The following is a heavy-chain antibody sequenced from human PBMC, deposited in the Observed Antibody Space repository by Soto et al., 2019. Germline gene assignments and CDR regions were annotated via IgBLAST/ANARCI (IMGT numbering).Heavy chain of an antibody. CDR2: IYSIGST. CDR1: GGSISDYY. CDR3: AAYIPAAGTRYLEY. D-gene: IGHD6-13*01. J-gene: IGHJ1*01. Sequence: SETLSLPCTVSGGSISDYYWSWLLQPPGKGLEWIGYIYSIGSTNYNPSLRSRVTMSIDTSQEQFSLKLSSVTATDTALYYCAAYIPAAGTRYLEYWGQGTSDTGSS. V-gene: IGHV4-4*08.